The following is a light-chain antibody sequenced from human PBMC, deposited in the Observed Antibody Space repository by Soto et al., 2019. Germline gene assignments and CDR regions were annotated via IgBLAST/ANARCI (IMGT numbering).Light chain of an antibody. CDR3: QQRSNWPPWT. CDR2: DAS. Sequence: EIVLTQSPATLSLSPGERATLSCRASQSVSSYLAWYQQKPGQAPRLLIYDASNRATGIPARFSGSGSGTDFTLTISSLXPEDFAVYYCQQRSNWPPWTFGQGTKVEIK. V-gene: IGKV3-11*01. J-gene: IGKJ1*01. CDR1: QSVSSY.